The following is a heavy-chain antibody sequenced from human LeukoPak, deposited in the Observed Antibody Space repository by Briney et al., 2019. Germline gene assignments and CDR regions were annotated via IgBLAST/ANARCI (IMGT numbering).Heavy chain of an antibody. J-gene: IGHJ6*03. Sequence: GASVEVSCKASGGTFSSYAISWVRQATGQGLEWMGWMNPNSGNTGYAQKFQGRVTMTRNTSISTAYMELSSLRSEDTAVYYCARAEEVQSNGVYYYYYMDVWGKGTTVTVSS. CDR3: ARAEEVQSNGVYYYYYMDV. CDR2: MNPNSGNT. CDR1: GGTFSSYA. V-gene: IGHV1-8*02. D-gene: IGHD1-1*01.